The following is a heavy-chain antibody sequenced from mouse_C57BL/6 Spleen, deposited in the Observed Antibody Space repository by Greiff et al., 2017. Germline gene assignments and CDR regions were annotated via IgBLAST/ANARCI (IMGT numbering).Heavy chain of an antibody. CDR2: IYPGGGYT. J-gene: IGHJ2*01. CDR1: GYTFTNYW. V-gene: IGHV1-63*01. D-gene: IGHD1-1*01. CDR3: ARSYGSSSYYFDY. Sequence: QVQLKESGAELVRPGTSVKMSCKASGYTFTNYWIGWAKQRPGHGLEWIGDIYPGGGYTNYNEKFKGKATLTADKSSSTAYMQFSSLTSEDSAIYYCARSYGSSSYYFDYWGQGTTLTVSS.